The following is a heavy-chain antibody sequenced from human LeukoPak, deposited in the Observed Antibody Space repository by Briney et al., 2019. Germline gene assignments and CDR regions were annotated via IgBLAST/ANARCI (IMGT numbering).Heavy chain of an antibody. J-gene: IGHJ4*02. D-gene: IGHD3-9*01. Sequence: ASVKVSCKASGYTFTGYYMHWVRQAPGQGLEWMGRIHPNSGDTNYAQNFEGRVTMTRDTSISTAYMELTRLRSDDTAMYYCARTYYDTLRGSRGDYWGQGTLVTVSS. V-gene: IGHV1-2*06. CDR1: GYTFTGYY. CDR3: ARTYYDTLRGSRGDY. CDR2: IHPNSGDT.